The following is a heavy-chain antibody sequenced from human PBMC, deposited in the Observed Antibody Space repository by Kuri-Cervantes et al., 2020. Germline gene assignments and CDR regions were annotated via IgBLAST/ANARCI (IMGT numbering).Heavy chain of an antibody. CDR2: ISSGSSYI. V-gene: IGHV3-21*04. D-gene: IGHD2-2*02. CDR3: ARAPPTYTFPIGFDF. J-gene: IGHJ3*01. CDR1: GFTFSSFS. Sequence: GGSLRLSCAASGFTFSSFSMNWVRQAPGKGLEWVSSISSGSSYIYYADSVKGRFTISRDNSKNTLFLQMNTLRAEDTGIYYCARAPPTYTFPIGFDFWGQGTVVTVSS.